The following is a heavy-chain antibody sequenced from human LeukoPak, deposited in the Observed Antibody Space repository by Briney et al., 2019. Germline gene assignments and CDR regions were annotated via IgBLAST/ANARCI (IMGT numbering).Heavy chain of an antibody. J-gene: IGHJ4*02. Sequence: GGSVRLSCSPSGFTFCIHAVLSVRPTRDKAVEWVAVISYGGCNKYSADSVKGRFTISRDNSKNTLYLQMNSLRAEDTAAYYCARGPHYDFWSGYYFDPTDAATIDYWGQGTLVTVSS. CDR3: ARGPHYDFWSGYYFDPTDAATIDY. V-gene: IGHV3-30*04. CDR1: GFTFCIHA. CDR2: ISYGGCNK. D-gene: IGHD3-3*01.